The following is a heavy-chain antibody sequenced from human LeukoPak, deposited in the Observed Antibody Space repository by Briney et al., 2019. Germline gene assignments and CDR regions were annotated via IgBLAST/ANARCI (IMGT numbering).Heavy chain of an antibody. V-gene: IGHV3-30*18. Sequence: GGSLRLSCAASGFTFSSYGVHWVRQAPGKGLEWVAVISYDGSNKYYADSVKGRFTISRDNSKNTLYLQMNSLRAEDTAVYYCAKDVLAVADYFDYWGQGTLVTVSS. CDR1: GFTFSSYG. D-gene: IGHD6-19*01. J-gene: IGHJ4*02. CDR2: ISYDGSNK. CDR3: AKDVLAVADYFDY.